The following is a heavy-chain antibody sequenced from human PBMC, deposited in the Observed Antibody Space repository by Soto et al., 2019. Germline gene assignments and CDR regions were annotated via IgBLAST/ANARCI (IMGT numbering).Heavy chain of an antibody. D-gene: IGHD3-10*01. CDR2: IYYSENT. CDR1: GGSISGFQ. J-gene: IGHJ4*02. V-gene: IGHV4-59*08. Sequence: QVQLQESGPGLVKPSETLSLTCTVSGGSISGFQWSWIRQPPGKGLEWIGSIYYSENTNNNPSLKSRVTIAVDTSTSQVSLKLASVTAEDTAVYYYARSNTRYNSPDYWSQRSLVTVSS. CDR3: ARSNTRYNSPDY.